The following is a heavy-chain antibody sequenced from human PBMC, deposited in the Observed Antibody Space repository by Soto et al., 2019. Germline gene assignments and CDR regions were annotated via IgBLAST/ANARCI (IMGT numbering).Heavy chain of an antibody. CDR2: IYYSGST. Sequence: SETLSLTCTVSGGSISSYYWSWIRQPPGKGLEWIGYIYYSGSTNYNPSLKSRVTISVDTSKNQFSLKLSSVTAADTAVYYCARGGRITIFGVARPSYYYYYMDVWGKGTTVTVSS. CDR1: GGSISSYY. D-gene: IGHD3-3*01. CDR3: ARGGRITIFGVARPSYYYYYMDV. J-gene: IGHJ6*03. V-gene: IGHV4-59*01.